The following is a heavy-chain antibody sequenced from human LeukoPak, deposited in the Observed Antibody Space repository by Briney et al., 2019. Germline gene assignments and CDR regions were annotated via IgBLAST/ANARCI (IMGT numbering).Heavy chain of an antibody. D-gene: IGHD3-10*01. J-gene: IGHJ4*02. Sequence: GGSLRLSCAASGFTFSSYAMSWVRQARGKGLEWVSVISGSGGSTYYADSVKGRFTISRVNSKNTLYLQMNSLRAEDTAVYYCAKRDVLLWFGELLSADYWGQGTLVTVSS. V-gene: IGHV3-23*01. CDR1: GFTFSSYA. CDR2: ISGSGGST. CDR3: AKRDVLLWFGELLSADY.